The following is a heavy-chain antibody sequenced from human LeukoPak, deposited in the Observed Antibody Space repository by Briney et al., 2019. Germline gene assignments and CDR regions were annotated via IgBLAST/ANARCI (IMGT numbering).Heavy chain of an antibody. D-gene: IGHD6-13*01. CDR1: GGTFSSYA. CDR3: ARGGSSWYYWFDP. Sequence: SVKVSCKASGGTFSSYAISWVRQAPGQGLEWMGGIIPIFGTADYAQKFQGRVTITADESTGTAYMELSSLRSEDTAVYYCARGGSSWYYWFDPWGQGTLVTVSS. J-gene: IGHJ5*02. V-gene: IGHV1-69*13. CDR2: IIPIFGTA.